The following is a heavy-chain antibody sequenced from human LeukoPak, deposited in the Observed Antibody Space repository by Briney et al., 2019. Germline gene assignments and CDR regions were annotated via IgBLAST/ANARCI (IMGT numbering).Heavy chain of an antibody. V-gene: IGHV3-23*01. J-gene: IGHJ4*02. CDR1: GFAFSSSG. CDR3: AKGCSSTTCDRY. CDR2: ITGSGDRT. Sequence: PGGSLRLSCAAFGFAFSSSGMNWLRQAPGKGLEWVSTITGSGDRTYYADSMKGRFTISRDNSKNTLYLQMKSLRAEDTAVYYCAKGCSSTTCDRYWGQGTLVTVSS. D-gene: IGHD2-2*01.